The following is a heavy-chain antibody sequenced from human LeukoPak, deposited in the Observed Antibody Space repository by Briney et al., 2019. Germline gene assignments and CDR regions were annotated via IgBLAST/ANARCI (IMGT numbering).Heavy chain of an antibody. CDR2: ISSSSYI. CDR1: GFTFSSYS. CDR3: ARATSGYQETTDY. V-gene: IGHV3-21*01. J-gene: IGHJ4*02. Sequence: GGSLRLSCAASGFTFSSYSMNWVRQAPGKGLEWVSSISSSSYIYYADSVKGRFTISRDNAKNSLYLQMNSLRAEDTAVYYCARATSGYQETTDYWGQGTLVTVSS. D-gene: IGHD3-22*01.